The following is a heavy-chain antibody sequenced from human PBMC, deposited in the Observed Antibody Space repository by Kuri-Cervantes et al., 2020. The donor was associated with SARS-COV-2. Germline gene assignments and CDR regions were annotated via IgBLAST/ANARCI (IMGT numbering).Heavy chain of an antibody. CDR2: IYYSGST. D-gene: IGHD3-3*01. Sequence: GSLRLSCTVSGGSISSSSYYWGWIRQPPGKGLEWIGSIYYSGSTYYNPSLKSRVTISVDTSKNQFSLKLSSVTAADTAVYYCARSPDLWWFDPGGQGTLVTVSS. V-gene: IGHV4-39*07. J-gene: IGHJ5*02. CDR3: ARSPDLWWFDP. CDR1: GGSISSSSYY.